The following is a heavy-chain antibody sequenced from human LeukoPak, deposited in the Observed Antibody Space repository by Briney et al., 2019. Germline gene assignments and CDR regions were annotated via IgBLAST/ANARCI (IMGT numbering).Heavy chain of an antibody. CDR3: ARDGPSGSYIHSDY. CDR2: ISSSGSTI. J-gene: IGHJ4*02. V-gene: IGHV3-11*01. Sequence: GGSLRLSCAASGFTFSDYYMSWIRQAPGKGLEWVSYISSSGSTIYYADSVKGRFTISRDNAKNSLYLQMNSLRDEDTAVYYCARDGPSGSYIHSDYWGQGTLVTVSS. D-gene: IGHD1-26*01. CDR1: GFTFSDYY.